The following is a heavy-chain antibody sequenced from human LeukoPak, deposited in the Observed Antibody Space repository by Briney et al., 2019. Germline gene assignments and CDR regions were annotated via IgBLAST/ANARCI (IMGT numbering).Heavy chain of an antibody. CDR2: VSGSGGST. J-gene: IGHJ4*02. CDR3: AKTGGDCSGGSCYGYFDY. V-gene: IGHV3-23*01. D-gene: IGHD2-15*01. CDR1: GFTFSSYA. Sequence: GGSLRLSCAASGFTFSSYAMSWVRQAPGKGLEWVSAVSGSGGSTYYADSVKGRFTISRDNSKNTLYLQMNSLRAEDTAVYYCAKTGGDCSGGSCYGYFDYWGQGTLVTVSS.